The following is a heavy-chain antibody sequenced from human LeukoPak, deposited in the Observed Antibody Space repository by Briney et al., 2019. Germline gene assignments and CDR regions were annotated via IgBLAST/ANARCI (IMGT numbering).Heavy chain of an antibody. V-gene: IGHV3-23*01. D-gene: IGHD6-19*01. CDR1: GFTFSSYA. J-gene: IGHJ4*02. Sequence: GGSLRLSCAASGFTFSSYAMNWVRQTPGKGLEWVSTISGSGSTTYYADSVKGRFTISRDNSKSTLYLQMNTLRTEDTAVYYCAKDLRGSGWYFDYWGQGTLVAVSS. CDR3: AKDLRGSGWYFDY. CDR2: ISGSGSTT.